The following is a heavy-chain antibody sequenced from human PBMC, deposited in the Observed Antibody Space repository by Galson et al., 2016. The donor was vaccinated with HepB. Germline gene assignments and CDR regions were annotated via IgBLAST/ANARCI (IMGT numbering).Heavy chain of an antibody. CDR2: ISSKAYGGTT. V-gene: IGHV3-49*04. D-gene: IGHD6-13*01. Sequence: SLRLSCAASGFTFSNYAMHWVRQAPGKGLEWVGFISSKAYGGTTEFAASVKDRFTISRDDSKSIAYLQMNSLKIEDTAVYYCTDGGGIAAAARGLNHWGQGTLVTVSS. CDR1: GFTFSNYA. J-gene: IGHJ5*02. CDR3: TDGGGIAAAARGLNH.